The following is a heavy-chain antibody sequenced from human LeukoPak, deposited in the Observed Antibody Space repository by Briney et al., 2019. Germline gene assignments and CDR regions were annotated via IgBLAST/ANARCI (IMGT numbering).Heavy chain of an antibody. J-gene: IGHJ4*02. CDR1: GFTFHDYA. D-gene: IGHD6-19*01. V-gene: IGHV3-43*02. CDR3: AKDRGSGWYYFHY. CDR2: ISGDSGST. Sequence: GGSLRLSCAASGFTFHDYAMYWVRQAPGKGPEWVSLISGDSGSTDYADFVKGRFTISGDNSQNSVFLQMNSLTSEDTAVYFCAKDRGSGWYYFHYWGQGTLVTVSS.